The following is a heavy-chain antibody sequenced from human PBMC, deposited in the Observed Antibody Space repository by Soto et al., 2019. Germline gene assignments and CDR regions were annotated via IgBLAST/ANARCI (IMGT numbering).Heavy chain of an antibody. V-gene: IGHV3-30-3*01. D-gene: IGHD6-6*01. CDR2: ISYDGSNK. CDR1: GFTFSSYA. Sequence: PGGSLRISCAASGFTFSSYAMHWVRQAPGKGLEWVAVISYDGSNKYYADSVKGRFTISRDNSKNTLYLQMNSLRAEDTAGYYCARGGIAARPRGWFDPWGQGTLVTVSS. J-gene: IGHJ5*02. CDR3: ARGGIAARPRGWFDP.